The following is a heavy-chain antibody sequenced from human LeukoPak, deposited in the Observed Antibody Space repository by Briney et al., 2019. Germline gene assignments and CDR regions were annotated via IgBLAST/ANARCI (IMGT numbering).Heavy chain of an antibody. J-gene: IGHJ6*02. CDR3: ARHFAPVYGMDV. Sequence: SETLSLTCTASGGSISSYYWSWIRQPPGKGLEWIGYIYYSGSTNYNPSLKSRVTISVDTSKNQFSLKLSSVTAADTAVYYCARHFAPVYGMDVWGQGTTVTVSS. CDR2: IYYSGST. V-gene: IGHV4-59*08. CDR1: GGSISSYY.